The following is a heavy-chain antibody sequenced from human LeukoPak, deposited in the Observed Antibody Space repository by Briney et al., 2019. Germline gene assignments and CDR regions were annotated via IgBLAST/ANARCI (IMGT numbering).Heavy chain of an antibody. V-gene: IGHV3-30*03. CDR1: GFTFSTYG. CDR3: ARDGTRDYGLDY. J-gene: IGHJ4*02. Sequence: PGGSLRLSCAASGFTFSTYGMHWVRQAPGKGLEWLTVISYDGSNKYYADSVKGRFTISRDNSKNTLYLQMNSLRAEDTAVYYCARDGTRDYGLDYWGQGTLVTVSS. D-gene: IGHD4-17*01. CDR2: ISYDGSNK.